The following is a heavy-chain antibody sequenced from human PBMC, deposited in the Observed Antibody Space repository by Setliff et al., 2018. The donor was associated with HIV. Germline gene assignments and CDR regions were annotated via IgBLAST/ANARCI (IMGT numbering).Heavy chain of an antibody. V-gene: IGHV4-39*01. CDR1: GGSISSSSYY. CDR3: ARGRYRSRWYASDHYYIDV. CDR2: IYYRGRT. D-gene: IGHD6-13*01. Sequence: PSETLSLTCTVSGGSISSSSYYWGWIRQPPGKGLQWIGSIYYRGRTYYNPSLKSRVTISVDTSKNQFSLKLRSVTAADTALYYCARGRYRSRWYASDHYYIDVWGKGTTVTVSS. J-gene: IGHJ6*03.